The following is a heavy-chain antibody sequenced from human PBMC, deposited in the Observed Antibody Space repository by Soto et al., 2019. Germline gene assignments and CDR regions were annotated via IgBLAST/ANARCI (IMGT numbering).Heavy chain of an antibody. CDR2: ISSYNGDT. V-gene: IGHV1-18*01. D-gene: IGHD3-16*02. Sequence: QVQLVQSGAEVKKPGASVKVSCKASGYTFINYGITWVRQAPGQGLEWMGWISSYNGDTNHAQKLQGRVTMTTDTSTNTVYMELRSLRSDDAAVYYCARDYDYVWGSNRHTCDYWGQGTLVTVSS. CDR3: ARDYDYVWGSNRHTCDY. CDR1: GYTFINYG. J-gene: IGHJ4*02.